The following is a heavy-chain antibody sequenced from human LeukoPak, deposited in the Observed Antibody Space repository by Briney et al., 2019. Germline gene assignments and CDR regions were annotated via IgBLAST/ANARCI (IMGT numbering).Heavy chain of an antibody. J-gene: IGHJ5*02. CDR1: GFTFGDYA. V-gene: IGHV3-49*04. CDR3: TREDNDFLGNDWFDP. Sequence: PAGSLRLSCTASGFTFGDYATSWVRQAAGKGLEWIGFIRSKTYGGTTEYDASVKGSFTISRDASKRIAYLQMSSLKTEDTAVYYCTREDNDFLGNDWFDPWGQGTLVTVSS. D-gene: IGHD3-3*01. CDR2: IRSKTYGGTT.